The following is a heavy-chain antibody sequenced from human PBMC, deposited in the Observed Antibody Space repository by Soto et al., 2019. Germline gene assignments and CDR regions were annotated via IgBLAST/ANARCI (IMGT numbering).Heavy chain of an antibody. CDR1: GGTFSSYT. J-gene: IGHJ4*02. CDR3: ARSEYSGYDSSYYFDY. Sequence: ASVKVSCKASGGTFSSYTISWVRQAPGQGLEWMGRIIPILGIANYAQKFQGRVTITADKSTSTAYMELSSLRSEDTAVYYCARSEYSGYDSSYYFDYWGQGTLVTVSS. CDR2: IIPILGIA. D-gene: IGHD5-12*01. V-gene: IGHV1-69*02.